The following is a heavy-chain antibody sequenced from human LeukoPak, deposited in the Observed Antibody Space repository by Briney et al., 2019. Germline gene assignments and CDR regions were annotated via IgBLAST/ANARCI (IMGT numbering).Heavy chain of an antibody. J-gene: IGHJ4*02. D-gene: IGHD3-22*01. Sequence: ASVKVSCKASGYTFTSYGISWVRQAPGQGLEWMGWISAYNGNTNYAQKLQGRVTMTTDTSTSTAYMELRSLRSDDTAVYYCARAYYYDSSGYPLALGYWGQGTLVTVSS. V-gene: IGHV1-18*01. CDR2: ISAYNGNT. CDR1: GYTFTSYG. CDR3: ARAYYYDSSGYPLALGY.